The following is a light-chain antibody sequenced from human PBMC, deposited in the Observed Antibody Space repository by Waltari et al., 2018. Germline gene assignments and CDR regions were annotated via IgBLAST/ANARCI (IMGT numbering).Light chain of an antibody. CDR2: AAS. J-gene: IGKJ1*01. Sequence: DIQLTQSPSSLSASVGDSVTITCRASQTITNYINWYQQKSGKAPKLLIYAASSLQSGVPSRFSGSGSETDFTLTITSLQPEDFATYHCQQSYSTPWTFGQGTKVEIK. CDR1: QTITNY. V-gene: IGKV1-39*01. CDR3: QQSYSTPWT.